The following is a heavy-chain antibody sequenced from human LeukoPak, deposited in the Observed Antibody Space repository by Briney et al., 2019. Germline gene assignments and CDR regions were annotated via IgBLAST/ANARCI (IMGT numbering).Heavy chain of an antibody. CDR3: ARESKSYDGSGFYHDY. J-gene: IGHJ4*02. CDR2: IYTSRST. V-gene: IGHV4-4*07. Sequence: SETLSLTCSVSGGSIRNYFWSWIRQPAGKGLEWIGRIYTSRSTDYNPSLRSRVTMSVDTSRNQFSLRLTSMTAADTAVYYCARESKSYDGSGFYHDYWGQGTLVAVSS. D-gene: IGHD3-22*01. CDR1: GGSIRNYF.